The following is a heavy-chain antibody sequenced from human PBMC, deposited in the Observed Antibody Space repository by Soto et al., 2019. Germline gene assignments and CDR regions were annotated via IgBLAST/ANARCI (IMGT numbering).Heavy chain of an antibody. CDR1: GFTFSNAW. D-gene: IGHD3-10*01. V-gene: IGHV3-15*07. J-gene: IGHJ5*02. CDR3: TTGPYYYGSGSSGWFDP. Sequence: EVQLVESGGGLVKPGGSLRLSCAASGFTFSNAWMNWVRQAPGTGLEWVGRIKSKTDGGTTDYAAPVKGRFTISRDDSKNTLYLQMNSLKTEDTAVYYCTTGPYYYGSGSSGWFDPWGQGTLVTVSS. CDR2: IKSKTDGGTT.